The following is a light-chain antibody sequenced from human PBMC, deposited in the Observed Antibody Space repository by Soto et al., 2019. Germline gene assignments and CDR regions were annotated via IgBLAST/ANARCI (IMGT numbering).Light chain of an antibody. J-gene: IGKJ1*01. CDR3: LQHTYIWS. V-gene: IGKV1-17*02. CDR2: GAS. Sequence: DIQMPQSPHSLSASVGARVTITCRASQDFSNDLGWFQQKPWKAPKRLIFGASNFESGVTSRLSGTGSGTEFILTITNLQPEDFATYYCLQHTYIWSFGQGTKVDIK. CDR1: QDFSND.